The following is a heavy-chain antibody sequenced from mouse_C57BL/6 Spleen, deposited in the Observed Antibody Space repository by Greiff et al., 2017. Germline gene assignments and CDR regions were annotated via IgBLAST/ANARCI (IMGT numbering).Heavy chain of an antibody. CDR3: ARPLGRAMDY. D-gene: IGHD4-1*01. CDR2: IYPGDGDT. Sequence: QVQLKESGPELVKPGASVKISCKASGYAFSSSWMNWVKQRPGKGLEWIGRIYPGDGDTNYNEKFKSKATLTVDKSSSTAYMQLSSLTSEDSAVYYCARPLGRAMDYWGQGTSVTVSS. CDR1: GYAFSSSW. J-gene: IGHJ4*01. V-gene: IGHV1-82*01.